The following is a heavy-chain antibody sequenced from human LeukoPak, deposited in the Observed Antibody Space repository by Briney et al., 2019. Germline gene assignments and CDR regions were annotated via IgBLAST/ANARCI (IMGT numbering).Heavy chain of an antibody. D-gene: IGHD3-22*01. J-gene: IGHJ4*02. CDR2: IWYDGSNK. Sequence: SGGSLRLSCAASGFTFSSYAIHWVRQAPGKGLEWVAVIWYDGSNKYYADSVKGRFTISRDNSKNTLYLQMNSLRAEDTAVYYCARDQYYYDSSGGIDYWGQGTLVTVSS. CDR3: ARDQYYYDSSGGIDY. V-gene: IGHV3-33*08. CDR1: GFTFSSYA.